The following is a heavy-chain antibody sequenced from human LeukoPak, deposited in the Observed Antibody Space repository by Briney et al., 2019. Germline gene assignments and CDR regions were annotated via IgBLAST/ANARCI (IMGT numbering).Heavy chain of an antibody. CDR3: ARVMRQQLVEGYFDY. V-gene: IGHV4-59*01. Sequence: SETLSLTCTVSGGSISSYYWSWIRQPPGKGLEWIGYIYYSGSTNYSPSLKSRVTISVDTSKNQFSLKLSSVTAADTAVYYCARVMRQQLVEGYFDYWGQGTLVTVSS. CDR1: GGSISSYY. D-gene: IGHD6-13*01. CDR2: IYYSGST. J-gene: IGHJ4*02.